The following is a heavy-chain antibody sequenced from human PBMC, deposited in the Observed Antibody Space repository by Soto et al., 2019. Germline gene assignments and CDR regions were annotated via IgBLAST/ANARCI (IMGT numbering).Heavy chain of an antibody. V-gene: IGHV2-5*02. CDR2: IYWDDDK. Sequence: QITLKESGRTLVKPTQTLTLTCSFSGFSLRANGVGVGWIRQPPGKALECLARIYWDDDKRYSPSLQSRLTSTNVTPRNHVVLTMANMDPEDTGTYYCARIKVVRGVMITDAFDIWGQGAVVTVSS. D-gene: IGHD3-16*01. CDR1: GFSLRANGVG. CDR3: ARIKVVRGVMITDAFDI. J-gene: IGHJ3*02.